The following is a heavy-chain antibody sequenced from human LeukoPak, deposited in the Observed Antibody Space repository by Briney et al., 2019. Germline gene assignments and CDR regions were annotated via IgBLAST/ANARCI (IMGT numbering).Heavy chain of an antibody. J-gene: IGHJ4*02. D-gene: IGHD2-8*02. CDR2: INPSGGST. Sequence: GASVKVSCKASGYTFTGYYMHWVRQAPGQGLEWMGIINPSGGSTSYAQKFRGRVTMTRDMSTSTVYMELSSLRSEDTAVYYCARDYWSPSLGPQYYFDYWGQGTLVTVSS. CDR3: ARDYWSPSLGPQYYFDY. CDR1: GYTFTGYY. V-gene: IGHV1-46*01.